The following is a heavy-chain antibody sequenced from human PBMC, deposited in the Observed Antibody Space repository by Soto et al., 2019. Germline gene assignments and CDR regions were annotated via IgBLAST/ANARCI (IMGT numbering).Heavy chain of an antibody. Sequence: ASVKVSCKASGYTFTSYAMHWVRQAPGQRLEWMGWINAGNGNTKYSQKFQGRVTITRDTSASTAYMELSSLRSEDTAVYYCERGGEMKYYDSSGYLYWGQGTLVTVSS. V-gene: IGHV1-3*01. CDR1: GYTFTSYA. CDR2: INAGNGNT. CDR3: ERGGEMKYYDSSGYLY. D-gene: IGHD3-22*01. J-gene: IGHJ4*02.